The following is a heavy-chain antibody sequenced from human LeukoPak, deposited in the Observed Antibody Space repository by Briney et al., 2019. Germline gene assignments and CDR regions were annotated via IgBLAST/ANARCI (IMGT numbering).Heavy chain of an antibody. D-gene: IGHD3-10*02. J-gene: IGHJ6*04. Sequence: GGSLRLSCAASGFTFSSYEMNWVRQAPGKGLEWVSYISSSGSTIYYADSVKGRFTISRDNAKNSLYLQMNSLRAEDTAVYYCAELGITMIGGVWGEGATVTISS. CDR3: AELGITMIGGV. CDR1: GFTFSSYE. CDR2: ISSSGSTI. V-gene: IGHV3-48*03.